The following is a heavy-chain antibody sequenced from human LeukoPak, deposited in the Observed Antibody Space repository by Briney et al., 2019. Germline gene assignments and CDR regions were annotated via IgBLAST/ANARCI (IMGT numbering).Heavy chain of an antibody. V-gene: IGHV3-30*18. D-gene: IGHD6-13*01. J-gene: IGHJ6*04. CDR1: GFTFNRYA. Sequence: GRSPRLSCVASGFTFNRYAMHWVRQAPGKGLEWVAVISNDGTKEYSADSVKGRFTISRDNSKNTLYLTMDSLRAEDTAVYYCAKGEGGSSSWYDFYDYGMDVWGKGTTVTVSS. CDR3: AKGEGGSSSWYDFYDYGMDV. CDR2: ISNDGTKE.